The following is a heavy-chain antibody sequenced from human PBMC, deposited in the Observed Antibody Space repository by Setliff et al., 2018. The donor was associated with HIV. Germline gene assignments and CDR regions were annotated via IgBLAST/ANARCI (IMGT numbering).Heavy chain of an antibody. D-gene: IGHD1-26*01. J-gene: IGHJ5*02. CDR1: RGTFSSYA. V-gene: IGHV1-69*13. CDR2: IIPIFGTA. CDR3: ARNLPGIVPRRVGFDP. Sequence: SVKVSCKTSRGTFSSYAVSWVRQGPGQGLEWMGGIIPIFGTAKYAQKFQGRVIITADESSTTAYMELSSLRSDDTAVYYCARNLPGIVPRRVGFDPWGQGTLVTVSS.